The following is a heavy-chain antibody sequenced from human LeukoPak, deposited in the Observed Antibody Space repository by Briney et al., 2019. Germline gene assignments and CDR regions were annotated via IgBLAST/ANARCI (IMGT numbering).Heavy chain of an antibody. D-gene: IGHD6-19*01. V-gene: IGHV4-39*07. CDR1: GGSVSSSSYY. CDR2: IYYSGST. J-gene: IGHJ5*02. CDR3: ARALLGVADWFDP. Sequence: SETLSLTCTVSGGSVSSSSYYWGWIRQPPGKGLEWIGSIYYSGSTYYNPSLKSRVTISVDTSKNQFSLKLSSVTAADTAVYYCARALLGVADWFDPWGQGTLVTVSS.